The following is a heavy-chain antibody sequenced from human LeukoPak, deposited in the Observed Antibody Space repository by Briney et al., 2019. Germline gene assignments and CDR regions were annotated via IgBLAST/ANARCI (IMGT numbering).Heavy chain of an antibody. D-gene: IGHD4-17*01. J-gene: IGHJ5*02. Sequence: ASVKVSCKASGYTFTGYYMHWLRQAPGQGLEWMGWINPNSGGTNYAQKFQGRVTMTMDTSIRTAYMELSRLSSDNTAVYYCARDRFESYDYGDYHSFDPWGQGTLVTVSS. CDR2: INPNSGGT. CDR1: GYTFTGYY. V-gene: IGHV1-2*02. CDR3: ARDRFESYDYGDYHSFDP.